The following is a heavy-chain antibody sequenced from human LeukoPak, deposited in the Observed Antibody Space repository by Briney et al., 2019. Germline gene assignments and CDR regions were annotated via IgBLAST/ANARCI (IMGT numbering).Heavy chain of an antibody. CDR1: GYTFTSYG. D-gene: IGHD3-3*01. Sequence: GASVKVSCKASGYTFTSYGISWVRQAPGQGLEWMGGIIPIFGTPNYAQKFQGRVTITADNPPSTTYMELSSLRSEDTAVYYCARGPVLHITIFGVVINPGYYYYMDVWGKGTTVTVSS. CDR2: IIPIFGTP. CDR3: ARGPVLHITIFGVVINPGYYYYMDV. V-gene: IGHV1-69*06. J-gene: IGHJ6*03.